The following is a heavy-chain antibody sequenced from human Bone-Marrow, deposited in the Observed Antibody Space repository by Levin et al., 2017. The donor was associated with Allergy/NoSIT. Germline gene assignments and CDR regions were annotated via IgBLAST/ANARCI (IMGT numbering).Heavy chain of an antibody. CDR3: ARACSGGSCYSSGARAQDV. CDR1: GFTFSDYY. CDR2: ISSSGSTI. D-gene: IGHD2-15*01. Sequence: GGSLRLSCAASGFTFSDYYMSWIRQAPGKGLEWVSYISSSGSTIYYADSVKGRFTISRDNAKNSLYLQMNSLRAEDTAVYYCARACSGGSCYSSGARAQDVWGQGTTVTVSS. V-gene: IGHV3-11*01. J-gene: IGHJ6*02.